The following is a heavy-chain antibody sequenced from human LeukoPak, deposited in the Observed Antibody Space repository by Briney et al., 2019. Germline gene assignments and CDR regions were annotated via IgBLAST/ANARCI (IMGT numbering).Heavy chain of an antibody. V-gene: IGHV3-23*01. D-gene: IGHD3/OR15-3a*01. CDR1: EFRFSAHG. J-gene: IGHJ3*01. CDR3: VRDLDWGAFDV. CDR2: ISPSGDIT. Sequence: GGSLRLSCAASEFRFSAHGMNWVRQAPGKGLEWISGISPSGDITYYADSVMGRFSISKDNWQSTVSLQMNSLRAEDTALYYCVRDLDWGAFDVWGQGTMVTVSS.